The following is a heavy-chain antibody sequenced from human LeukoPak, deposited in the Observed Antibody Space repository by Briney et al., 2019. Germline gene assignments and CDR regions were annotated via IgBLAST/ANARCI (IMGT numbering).Heavy chain of an antibody. Sequence: SETLSLTCTVSGGPISSYYWSWIRQPPGKGLEWIGYIYYSGSTNYNPSLKSRVTISVDTSKNQFSLKLSSVTAADTAVYYCARGSGWYYRVDYWGQGTLVTVSS. D-gene: IGHD6-19*01. V-gene: IGHV4-59*01. J-gene: IGHJ4*02. CDR2: IYYSGST. CDR3: ARGSGWYYRVDY. CDR1: GGPISSYY.